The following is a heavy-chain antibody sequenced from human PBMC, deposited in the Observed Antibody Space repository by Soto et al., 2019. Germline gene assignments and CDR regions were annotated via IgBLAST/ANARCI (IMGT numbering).Heavy chain of an antibody. CDR3: AKGNNYGDPRRGYAFDF. Sequence: QVQLVQSGAEVEKPGASVKVSCKASGYNFRSSAMHWVRQAPGQRLEWMAWINVGNGNTRYSEKFQGRVTITRDTSASTAYMEVSSLRSEDTAVYYCAKGNNYGDPRRGYAFDFWGQGTMVTVSS. J-gene: IGHJ3*01. V-gene: IGHV1-3*01. D-gene: IGHD4-17*01. CDR1: GYNFRSSA. CDR2: INVGNGNT.